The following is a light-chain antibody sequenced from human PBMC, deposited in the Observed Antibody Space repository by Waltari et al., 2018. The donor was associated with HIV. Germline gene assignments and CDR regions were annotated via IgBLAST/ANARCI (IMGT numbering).Light chain of an antibody. CDR2: AAS. CDR1: QSMRTY. CDR3: QPGYITALT. Sequence: DIQMTPSQSSLSASVGDRVTITCRASQSMRTYLNWYQQKPGKAPKVLIYAASSLQRGIPSRISGSGSGTDFTLTISSLQTEDFATYCCQPGYITALTIGGGPGVGIK. J-gene: IGKJ4*01. V-gene: IGKV1-39*01.